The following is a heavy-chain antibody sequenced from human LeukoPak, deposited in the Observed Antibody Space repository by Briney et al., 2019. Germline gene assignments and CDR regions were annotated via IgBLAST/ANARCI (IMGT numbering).Heavy chain of an antibody. J-gene: IGHJ4*02. D-gene: IGHD2-15*01. Sequence: ASVKVSCKASGYTFTGYYMHWVRQAPGQGLEWMGIINPSGGSTSYAQKFQGRVTMTRDTSTSTVYMELSSLRSEDTAVYYCAREPLLLLTSTFPFDYWGQGTLVTVSS. CDR2: INPSGGST. CDR3: AREPLLLLTSTFPFDY. V-gene: IGHV1-46*01. CDR1: GYTFTGYY.